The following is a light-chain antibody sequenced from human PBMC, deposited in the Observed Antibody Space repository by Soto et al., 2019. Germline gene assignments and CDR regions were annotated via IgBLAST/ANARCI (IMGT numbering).Light chain of an antibody. Sequence: VMTQSPDSLAVSLGERATINCTSSQSVLYSSNSNNYLAWYQQKPGQPPKLLIYWASTRECGVPDRFSGRGSGTDFTLTISSLQAEYVAVYYSKQYYTTPLTFGGGTQVAS. J-gene: IGKJ4*01. CDR1: QSVLYSSNSNNY. CDR2: WAS. V-gene: IGKV4-1*01. CDR3: KQYYTTPLT.